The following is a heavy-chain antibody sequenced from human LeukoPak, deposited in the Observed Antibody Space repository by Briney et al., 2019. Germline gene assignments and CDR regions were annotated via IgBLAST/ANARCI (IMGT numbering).Heavy chain of an antibody. J-gene: IGHJ5*02. CDR3: ARERRSRGSSWYRSGWFDP. CDR1: GYTFTSYY. Sequence: ASVKVSCKASGYTFTSYYMHWVRQAPGQGLEWIGWISAYNGNTNYAQKLQGRVTMTTDTSTSTAYMELRSLRSDDTAVYYCARERRSRGSSWYRSGWFDPWGQGTLVTVSS. CDR2: ISAYNGNT. D-gene: IGHD6-13*01. V-gene: IGHV1-18*04.